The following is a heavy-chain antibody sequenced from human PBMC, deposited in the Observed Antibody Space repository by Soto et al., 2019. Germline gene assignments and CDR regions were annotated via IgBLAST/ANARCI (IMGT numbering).Heavy chain of an antibody. CDR1: SGSINYYY. Sequence: QVQLQESGPGLVKPSEILSLTCTVSSGSINYYYWSWIRQPPGKGLEWIGYIYYSGSTNYSPSLKSRVTIPVDTSKNQFSLNLTSVTAADTAVYYCARRGGGGYYSDVYFVYCGQGALVTVSS. J-gene: IGHJ4*02. CDR2: IYYSGST. V-gene: IGHV4-59*08. CDR3: ARRGGGGYYSDVYFVY. D-gene: IGHD3-22*01.